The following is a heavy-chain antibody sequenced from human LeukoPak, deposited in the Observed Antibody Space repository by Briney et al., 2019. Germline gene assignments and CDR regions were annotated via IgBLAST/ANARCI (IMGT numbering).Heavy chain of an antibody. CDR2: IHNGGNA. D-gene: IGHD6-13*01. CDR1: GGSISRYY. V-gene: IGHV4-59*04. J-gene: IGHJ4*02. CDR3: ASGYSTTLDF. Sequence: SETLSLTCNVSGGSISRYYWAWIRQPPGMGLESIGKIHNGGNAYYTPSLTSRVTLSMDASRNQVSLRLSSVTAADTAVYYCASGYSTTLDFWGQGTLVTVSS.